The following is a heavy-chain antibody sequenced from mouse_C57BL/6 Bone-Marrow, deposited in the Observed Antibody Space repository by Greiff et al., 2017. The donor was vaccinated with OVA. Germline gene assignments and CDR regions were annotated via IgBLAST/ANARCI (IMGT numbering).Heavy chain of an antibody. CDR3: ARGSYDGYWYFDV. D-gene: IGHD1-1*01. CDR1: GYAFSSYW. J-gene: IGHJ1*03. V-gene: IGHV1-80*01. CDR2: IYPGDGDP. Sequence: QVQLQQSGAELVKPGASVKISCKASGYAFSSYWMNWVKQRPGKGLEWIGQIYPGDGDPNYNGKFKGKATLTADKSSSTAYMQLSSLTSEDSAVYFCARGSYDGYWYFDVWGTGTTVTVSS.